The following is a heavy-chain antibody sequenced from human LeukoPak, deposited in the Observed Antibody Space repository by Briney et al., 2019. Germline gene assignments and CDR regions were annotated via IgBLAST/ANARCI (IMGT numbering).Heavy chain of an antibody. CDR2: IYYSGST. Sequence: SETLSLTCTVSGGSISSYYWSWIRQPPGKGLEWIEYIYYSGSTNYNPSLKSRVTISVDTSKNQFSLKLSSVTAADTAVYYCAQAGGYCSGGSCYSTRHARDAFDIWGQGTMVTVSS. CDR1: GGSISSYY. J-gene: IGHJ3*02. CDR3: AQAGGYCSGGSCYSTRHARDAFDI. D-gene: IGHD2-15*01. V-gene: IGHV4-59*01.